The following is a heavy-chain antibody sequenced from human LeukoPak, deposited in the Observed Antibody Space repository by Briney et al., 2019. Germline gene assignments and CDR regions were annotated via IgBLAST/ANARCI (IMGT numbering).Heavy chain of an antibody. Sequence: ASVKVSCKASGYTFTAYYMHWVRQAPGHGLEWMGWVSAYNGNTKYAQEPQGRVTMTTDTSASAAYMEMRSLRSDDTAVYYCARNYYDSSGYYVRYSDYWGQGTLVTVSS. CDR3: ARNYYDSSGYYVRYSDY. V-gene: IGHV1-18*04. J-gene: IGHJ4*02. D-gene: IGHD3-22*01. CDR2: VSAYNGNT. CDR1: GYTFTAYY.